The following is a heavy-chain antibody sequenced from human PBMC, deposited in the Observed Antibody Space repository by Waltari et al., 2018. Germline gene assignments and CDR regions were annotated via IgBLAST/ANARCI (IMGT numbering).Heavy chain of an antibody. CDR1: GFTFSSYG. CDR3: AGDKLFSAPDY. Sequence: EVQLVESGGGLVQPGGSLRLSCAASGFTFSSYGMSWVRQAPGKGLEWVANRKKDGSEKYYVDSVKCRCTITRDNAKNSLYLQMNSLRVEDTAVYYCAGDKLFSAPDYWGQGTLVTVSS. V-gene: IGHV3-7*01. D-gene: IGHD1-26*01. CDR2: RKKDGSEK. J-gene: IGHJ4*02.